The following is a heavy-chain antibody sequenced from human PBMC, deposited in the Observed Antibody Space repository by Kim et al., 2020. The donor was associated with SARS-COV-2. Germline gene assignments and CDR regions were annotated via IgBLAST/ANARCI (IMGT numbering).Heavy chain of an antibody. CDR1: GYTFTGYY. Sequence: ASVKVSCKASGYTFTGYYMHWVRQAPGQGLEWMGWINPNSGGTNYAQKFQGRVTMTRDTSISTAYMELSRLRSDDTAVYYCARVTRVVKHNWFDPWGQGTLVTVSS. CDR2: INPNSGGT. CDR3: ARVTRVVKHNWFDP. V-gene: IGHV1-2*02. D-gene: IGHD3-3*01. J-gene: IGHJ5*02.